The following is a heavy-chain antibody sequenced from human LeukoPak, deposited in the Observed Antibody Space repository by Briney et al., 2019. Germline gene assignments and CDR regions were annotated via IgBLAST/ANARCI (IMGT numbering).Heavy chain of an antibody. CDR3: ARGRRVVVITSLDY. V-gene: IGHV3-30-3*01. CDR2: ISYDGSNK. D-gene: IGHD3-22*01. J-gene: IGHJ4*02. Sequence: GRSLRLSCAASGFTFSSYAMHWVRQAPGKGLEWVAVISYDGSNKYYADSVKGRFTISRDNSKNTLYLQMNSLRAEDTAVYYCARGRRVVVITSLDYWGQGTLVTVSS. CDR1: GFTFSSYA.